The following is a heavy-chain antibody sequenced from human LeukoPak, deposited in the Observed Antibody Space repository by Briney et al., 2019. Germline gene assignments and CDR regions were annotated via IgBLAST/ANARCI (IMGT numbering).Heavy chain of an antibody. CDR2: ISSSSRTT. V-gene: IGHV3-48*01. CDR3: ARDPEYYYESSGVRYYYYYMDV. CDR1: GFSFSTYE. J-gene: IGHJ6*03. D-gene: IGHD3-22*01. Sequence: GGSLRLSCAASGFSFSTYEMNWVRQAPGKGLEWVSYISSSSRTTYYADSVKGRFTISRDAARNSLYLQMNSLRAEDTAVYYCARDPEYYYESSGVRYYYYYMDVWGKGTTVTVSS.